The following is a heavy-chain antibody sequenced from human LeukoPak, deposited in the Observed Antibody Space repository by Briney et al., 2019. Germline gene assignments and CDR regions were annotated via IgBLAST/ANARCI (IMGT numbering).Heavy chain of an antibody. V-gene: IGHV3-33*06. CDR2: IWYDGSNR. Sequence: GRSLRLSCAASGFTFSSYGMHWVRQAPGKGLEWVAVIWYDGSNRYYADSVKGRFTISRDISKNTLYLQMNSLRAEDTAVYYCAKDRRSSWSFDYWGQGTLVTVSS. CDR3: AKDRRSSWSFDY. D-gene: IGHD6-13*01. J-gene: IGHJ4*02. CDR1: GFTFSSYG.